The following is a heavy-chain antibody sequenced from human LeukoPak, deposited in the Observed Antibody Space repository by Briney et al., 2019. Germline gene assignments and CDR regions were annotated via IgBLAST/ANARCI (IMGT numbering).Heavy chain of an antibody. CDR2: INSDGSST. CDR1: GFTFSSYA. J-gene: IGHJ4*02. D-gene: IGHD3-3*01. Sequence: GGSLRLSCAASGFTFSSYAMHWVRQAPGKGLVWVSRINSDGSSTFYADSVKGRFTISRDNAKNTLYLQLNSPRVEDTAVYYCVGSLFGVSPWGQGTLVTVSS. V-gene: IGHV3-74*01. CDR3: VGSLFGVSP.